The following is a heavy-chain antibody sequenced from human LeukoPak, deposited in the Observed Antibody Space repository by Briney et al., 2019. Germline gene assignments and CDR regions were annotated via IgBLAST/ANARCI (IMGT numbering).Heavy chain of an antibody. CDR3: ARDSPDAFDI. CDR2: ISYDGSNK. Sequence: QPGRSLRLSCAASGFTFSSYGMHWVRQAPGKGLEWVAVISYDGSNKYYADSVKGRFTISRDNSKNTLYLQMNSLRAEDTTMYYCARDSPDAFDIWGQGTMVTVSS. CDR1: GFTFSSYG. V-gene: IGHV3-30*03. J-gene: IGHJ3*02.